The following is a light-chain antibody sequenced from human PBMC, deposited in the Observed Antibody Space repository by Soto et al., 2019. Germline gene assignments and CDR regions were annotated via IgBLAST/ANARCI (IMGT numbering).Light chain of an antibody. V-gene: IGLV2-14*01. CDR2: DVS. J-gene: IGLJ2*01. Sequence: QLVLTQPASVSGSPGQSITISCTGTSSDVGGYNYVSWYQQHPGKAPKLMIYDVSNRPSGVSNRFSGSKSGNTASLTISGLQVEDEADYYCSSYTSSSTVVFGGGTKLTVL. CDR1: SSDVGGYNY. CDR3: SSYTSSSTVV.